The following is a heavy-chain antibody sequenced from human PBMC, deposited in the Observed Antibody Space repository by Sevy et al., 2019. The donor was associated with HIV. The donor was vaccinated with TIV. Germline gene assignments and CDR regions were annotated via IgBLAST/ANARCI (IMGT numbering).Heavy chain of an antibody. CDR2: IIPIFGTA. CDR1: GGTFSSYA. Sequence: ASVKVSCKASGGTFSSYAISWVRQAPGQGLEWMGGIIPIFGTANYAQKFQGRVTITADESTSTAYMELSSLRSEDTAVYYCASDVSDKSFDIWGQGTMVTVSS. V-gene: IGHV1-69*13. D-gene: IGHD3-16*02. CDR3: ASDVSDKSFDI. J-gene: IGHJ3*02.